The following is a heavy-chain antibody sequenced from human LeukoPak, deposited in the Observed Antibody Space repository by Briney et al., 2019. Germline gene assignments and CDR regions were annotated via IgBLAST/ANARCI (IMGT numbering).Heavy chain of an antibody. CDR3: AKDQIPYSSSWYELDY. CDR1: GFTFSSYG. CDR2: IRYDGSNK. J-gene: IGHJ4*02. Sequence: GGSLRLSCAASGFTFSSYGMHWVRQAPGKGLEWVAFIRYDGSNKYYADSVKGRFTIFRDNSKNTLYLQMNSLRAEDTAVYYCAKDQIPYSSSWYELDYWGQGTLVTVSS. V-gene: IGHV3-30*02. D-gene: IGHD6-13*01.